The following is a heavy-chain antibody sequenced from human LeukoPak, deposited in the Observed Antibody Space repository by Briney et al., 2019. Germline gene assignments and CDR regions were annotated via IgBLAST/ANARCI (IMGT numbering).Heavy chain of an antibody. Sequence: SETLSLTCTVSGGSVSTGSYYWSWIRQPAGRGLEWIGHIHTSGTMNYNASLKSRVTISVDTSKNQFSLKLSSVTAADTAVYYCARRSRDSRRESSGYRTGKYAFDIWGQGTMVTVSS. CDR1: GGSVSTGSYY. V-gene: IGHV4-61*09. J-gene: IGHJ3*02. CDR2: IHTSGTM. D-gene: IGHD3-22*01. CDR3: ARRSRDSRRESSGYRTGKYAFDI.